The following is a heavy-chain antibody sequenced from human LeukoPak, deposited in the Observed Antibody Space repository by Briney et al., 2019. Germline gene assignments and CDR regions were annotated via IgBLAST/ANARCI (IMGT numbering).Heavy chain of an antibody. CDR1: GGSVSSGSYY. V-gene: IGHV4-61*01. CDR2: IYYSGTA. J-gene: IGHJ2*01. CDR3: ARETMLNYWYFDL. Sequence: SETLSLTCTVSGGSVSSGSYYWSWIRQPPGKGLEWIGYIYYSGTANYNPSLKSRVTISVDTSRNQFSLKLTSVTAADTAVYYCARETMLNYWYFDLWGRGTLVTVSS. D-gene: IGHD3-16*01.